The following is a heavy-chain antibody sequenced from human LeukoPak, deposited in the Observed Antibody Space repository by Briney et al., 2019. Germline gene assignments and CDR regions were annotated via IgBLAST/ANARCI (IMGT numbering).Heavy chain of an antibody. V-gene: IGHV3-21*01. CDR1: GFTFSSYS. Sequence: GGSLRLSCAASGFTFSSYSMNWVRQAPGKGLEWVSSISSSSSYIYYADSVKGRFTISRDNAKNSLYLQMNSLRAEDTAVYYCARDEIWFGEANWGQGTLVTVSS. CDR3: ARDEIWFGEAN. D-gene: IGHD3-10*01. CDR2: ISSSSSYI. J-gene: IGHJ4*02.